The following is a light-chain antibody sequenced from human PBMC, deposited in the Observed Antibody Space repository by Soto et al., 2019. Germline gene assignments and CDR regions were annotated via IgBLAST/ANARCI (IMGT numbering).Light chain of an antibody. Sequence: QSVLTQPPSVSAATGQKVTISCSGRRSNIGGNYVSWYQQLPRAAPKLLLFDNRKQFSRIPDRFSGSKSGTSATLAITGLQTGDEANYYCGTRDSSLQTLVFGGGTKLTVL. V-gene: IGLV1-51*01. CDR1: RSNIGGNY. J-gene: IGLJ2*01. CDR2: DNR. CDR3: GTRDSSLQTLV.